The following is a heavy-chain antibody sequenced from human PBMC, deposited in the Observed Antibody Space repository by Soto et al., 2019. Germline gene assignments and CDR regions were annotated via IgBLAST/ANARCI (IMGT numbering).Heavy chain of an antibody. V-gene: IGHV3-33*01. D-gene: IGHD3-22*01. CDR3: AGSEGYYDSSGYLFAWFGIDYYGMDV. CDR2: IWYDGSNK. J-gene: IGHJ6*02. Sequence: QVQLVESGGGVVQPGRSLRLSCAASGFTFSSYGMHWVRQAPGKGLEWVAVIWYDGSNKYYADSVKGRFTISRDNSKNTLYLQMNSLRAEDTAVYYCAGSEGYYDSSGYLFAWFGIDYYGMDVWGQGTTVTVSS. CDR1: GFTFSSYG.